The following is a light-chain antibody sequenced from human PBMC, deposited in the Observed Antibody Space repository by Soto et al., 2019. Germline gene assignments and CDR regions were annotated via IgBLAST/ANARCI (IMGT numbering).Light chain of an antibody. CDR3: QQYAGSPRT. V-gene: IGKV3-20*01. CDR2: DAS. CDR1: QSVRSNY. Sequence: EIVLTQSPGTLSLSPGETATLSCRASQSVRSNYLAWYQQKPGQAPRLLIYDASSRATGIPDRFSGSGSDTDFTLTISRLEPEDFAVYYCQQYAGSPRTFGQGTKLEIE. J-gene: IGKJ2*01.